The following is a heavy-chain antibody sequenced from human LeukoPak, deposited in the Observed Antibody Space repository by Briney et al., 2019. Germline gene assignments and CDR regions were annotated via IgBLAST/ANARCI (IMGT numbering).Heavy chain of an antibody. V-gene: IGHV3-30*02. CDR1: GFTFSSYG. CDR3: AKTGIAAAGPEDY. J-gene: IGHJ4*02. CDR2: IRYDGSNK. D-gene: IGHD6-13*01. Sequence: GGSLRLSCAASGFTFSSYGMHCVRQAPGKGLEWLAFIRYDGSNKYYADSVKGRFTISRDNSKNTLYLQMNSLRAEDTAVYYCAKTGIAAAGPEDYWGQGTLVTVSS.